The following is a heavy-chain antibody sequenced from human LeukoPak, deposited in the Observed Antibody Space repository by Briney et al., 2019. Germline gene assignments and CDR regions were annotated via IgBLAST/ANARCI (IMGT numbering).Heavy chain of an antibody. J-gene: IGHJ4*02. Sequence: ASVTLSCKASGYTFTVYYIHWVRHAPGQGHEWMGWINTNSGGTNKAQKFQGRVTMTRDTSISTAYKELSRLRSDDTAVYYCARGYYDSSGYTLGDYWGQGTLVTVSS. V-gene: IGHV1-2*02. CDR2: INTNSGGT. CDR1: GYTFTVYY. D-gene: IGHD3-22*01. CDR3: ARGYYDSSGYTLGDY.